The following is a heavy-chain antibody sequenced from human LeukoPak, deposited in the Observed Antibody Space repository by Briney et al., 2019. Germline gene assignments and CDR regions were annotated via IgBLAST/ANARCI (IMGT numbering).Heavy chain of an antibody. CDR2: ISAGGGST. D-gene: IGHD6-13*01. V-gene: IGHV3-23*01. CDR3: AKDLGYRDFDY. J-gene: IGHJ4*02. CDR1: GFTVSSNY. Sequence: GGSLRLSCAASGFTVSSNYMSWVRQAPGKGLEWVSAISAGGGSTYYADSVKGRFTISRDNSKNTLYLQMNSLRAEDTAVYYCAKDLGYRDFDYWGQGTLVTVSS.